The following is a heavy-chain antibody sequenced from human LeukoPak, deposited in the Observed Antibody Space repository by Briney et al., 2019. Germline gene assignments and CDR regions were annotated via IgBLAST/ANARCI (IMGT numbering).Heavy chain of an antibody. CDR1: GFTFSSYW. CDR2: IKQDGSEK. V-gene: IGHV3-7*01. D-gene: IGHD3-10*01. Sequence: GGSLRLSCAASGFTFSSYWMSWVRQAPGKGLEWVAYIKQDGSEKYYVDSVKGRFTISRDNAKNSLYLQMNSLRAEDTAVYYCARDRGPGSDHYFDYWGQGTLVTVSS. J-gene: IGHJ4*02. CDR3: ARDRGPGSDHYFDY.